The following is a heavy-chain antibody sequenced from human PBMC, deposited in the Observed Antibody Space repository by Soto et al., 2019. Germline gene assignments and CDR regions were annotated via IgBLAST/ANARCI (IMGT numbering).Heavy chain of an antibody. J-gene: IGHJ4*02. V-gene: IGHV3-23*01. Sequence: PGGSLRLSCAASGFTFSSYAMSWVRQAPGKGLEWVSSVSGSGGSTYYADSVKGRFTISRDNSKNTLYVEMNNLRAEDTAAYYCAKDRRASNPRDYFDYWGQGTLVTVSS. CDR2: VSGSGGST. CDR1: GFTFSSYA. CDR3: AKDRRASNPRDYFDY.